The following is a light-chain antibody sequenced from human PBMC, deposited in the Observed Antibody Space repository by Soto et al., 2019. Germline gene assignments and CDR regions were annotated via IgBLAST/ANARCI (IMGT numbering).Light chain of an antibody. J-gene: IGKJ1*01. CDR1: QSISSY. CDR2: AAS. CDR3: QQYNNWPET. V-gene: IGKV1-39*01. Sequence: DIQMTQSPSSLSASVGDRVTITCRASQSISSYLNWYQQKPGKAPKLLIYAASSLQSGVPARFSGSGSGTEFPLTISSLQSEDFAVYYCQQYNNWPETFGQGTKVDIK.